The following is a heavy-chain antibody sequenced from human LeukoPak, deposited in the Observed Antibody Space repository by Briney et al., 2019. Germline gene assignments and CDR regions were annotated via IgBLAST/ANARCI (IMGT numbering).Heavy chain of an antibody. CDR3: ARHGTISSESYFDY. Sequence: LETLSLTCTVSGGSISSHYWSWIRQPPGKGLEWIGYIYSSGSTNYNPSVKSRVTISVDTSKNQFSLKLSSVTAADTAVYYCARHGTISSESYFDYWGQGALVTVSS. CDR1: GGSISSHY. J-gene: IGHJ4*02. CDR2: IYSSGST. D-gene: IGHD1-14*01. V-gene: IGHV4-59*08.